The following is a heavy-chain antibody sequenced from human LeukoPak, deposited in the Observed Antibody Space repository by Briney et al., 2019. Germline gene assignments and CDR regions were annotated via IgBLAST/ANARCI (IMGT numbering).Heavy chain of an antibody. CDR3: ARVAGLSTYYDSSGYAFDI. CDR2: IDISGRTV. CDR1: GFTLSRYK. D-gene: IGHD3-22*01. Sequence: GGSLRLSXVGSGFTLSRYKMNWVRQAPGKGLEWVSNIDISGRTVYYGDSVRGRFTVSRDNAKNSLYLQMNSLRAEDTAVYYCARVAGLSTYYDSSGYAFDIWGQGTMVTVSS. J-gene: IGHJ3*02. V-gene: IGHV3-48*03.